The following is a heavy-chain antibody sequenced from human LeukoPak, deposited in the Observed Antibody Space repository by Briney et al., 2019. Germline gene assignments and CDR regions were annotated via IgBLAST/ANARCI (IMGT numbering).Heavy chain of an antibody. CDR1: GFTVSSNY. V-gene: IGHV3-53*01. CDR2: IYSGGST. Sequence: PGGSLRLSCAASGFTVSSNYMSWVRQAPGKGLEWVSVIYSGGSTYYADSVKGRFTISRDNSKNTLYLQMNSLRAEDTAVYYCARLTPTTLSLYYYYMDVWGKGTTVTVSS. CDR3: ARLTPTTLSLYYYYMDV. D-gene: IGHD2/OR15-2a*01. J-gene: IGHJ6*03.